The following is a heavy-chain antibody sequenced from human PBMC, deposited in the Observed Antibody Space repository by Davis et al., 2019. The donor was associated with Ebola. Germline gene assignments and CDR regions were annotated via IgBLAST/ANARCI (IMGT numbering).Heavy chain of an antibody. V-gene: IGHV1-46*01. Sequence: ASVKVSCKASGYTFTSYYIHWVRQAPGQGLEWMGIINPSGGSTNYAQKFQGRVTMTRDTSTSTVYMELSSLRSEDTAVYYCAALPDHFDSSGSTDYFDYWGQGTLVTVSS. CDR2: INPSGGST. D-gene: IGHD3-22*01. CDR1: GYTFTSYY. CDR3: AALPDHFDSSGSTDYFDY. J-gene: IGHJ4*02.